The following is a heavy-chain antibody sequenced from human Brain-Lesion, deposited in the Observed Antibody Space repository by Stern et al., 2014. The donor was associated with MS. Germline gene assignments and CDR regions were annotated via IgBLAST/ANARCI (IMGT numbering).Heavy chain of an antibody. D-gene: IGHD3-10*01. CDR3: AKLWLGELPESPFDY. V-gene: IGHV4-39*01. J-gene: IGHJ4*02. Sequence: QVQLQESGPGLVKPSETLSLTCTVSGGSISSSSYYWGWIRQPPGKGLEWIGSIFYRGSTYYNPSLKSRVPISRDTSKTQFSLRLSSVTAADTAVYFCAKLWLGELPESPFDYWGQGTLVTVSS. CDR1: GGSISSSSYY. CDR2: IFYRGST.